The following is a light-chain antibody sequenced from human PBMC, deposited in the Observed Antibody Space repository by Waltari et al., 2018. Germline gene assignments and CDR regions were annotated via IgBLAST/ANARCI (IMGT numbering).Light chain of an antibody. CDR2: QDN. V-gene: IGLV3-1*01. J-gene: IGLJ2*01. CDR1: KLGHKY. CDR3: LAWDSNIVV. Sequence: SYALPQPPSVSVSPGQTASITCSGDKLGHKYVCWYQQKPGQSPVMVIYQDNKRPSGIPERFSGSNSGSTATLTISGTQAVDEADYYCLAWDSNIVVFGGGTKLTVL.